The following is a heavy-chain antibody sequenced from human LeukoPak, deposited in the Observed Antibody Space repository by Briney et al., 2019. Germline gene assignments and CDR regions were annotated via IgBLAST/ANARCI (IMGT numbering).Heavy chain of an antibody. Sequence: ASVKVSCKASGGTFSSYAISWVRQAPGQGLEWMGGIIPIFGTANYAQKFQGRVTITADESTSTAYMELSSLRSEDTAVYYCARGGGYYYDSSGYYWQDWFDPWGQGTLVTVSS. D-gene: IGHD3-22*01. CDR2: IIPIFGTA. V-gene: IGHV1-69*13. J-gene: IGHJ5*02. CDR1: GGTFSSYA. CDR3: ARGGGYYYDSSGYYWQDWFDP.